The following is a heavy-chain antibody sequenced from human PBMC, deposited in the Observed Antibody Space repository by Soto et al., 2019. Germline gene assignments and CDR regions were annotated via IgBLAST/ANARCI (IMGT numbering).Heavy chain of an antibody. CDR2: IIPIFGTA. D-gene: IGHD3-10*01. CDR1: GGTFSSYA. V-gene: IGHV1-69*01. CDR3: ARGIWFGEPDFYYYGMDV. J-gene: IGHJ6*02. Sequence: QVQLVQSGAEVKKPGSSVKVSCKASGGTFSSYAISWVRQAPGKGLEWMGGIIPIFGTANYAQKFQGRVTITADESTSTAYMELSSLRSEDTAVYYCARGIWFGEPDFYYYGMDVWGQGTTVTVSS.